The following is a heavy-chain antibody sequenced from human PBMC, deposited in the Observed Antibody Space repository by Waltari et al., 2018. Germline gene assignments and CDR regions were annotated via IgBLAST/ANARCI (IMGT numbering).Heavy chain of an antibody. J-gene: IGHJ4*02. CDR3: ARGNYIWGSYRFDY. Sequence: QVQLQQWGAGLLKPSETLSLTCAVYGGSFSGSYWSGIRQPPGKGREWIGEINHGGRTNYNPSLKSRVTISVDTSKSQFSLKLSSVAASDTAVYYCARGNYIWGSYRFDYWGQGTLVTVSS. V-gene: IGHV4-34*01. CDR2: INHGGRT. D-gene: IGHD3-16*02. CDR1: GGSFSGSY.